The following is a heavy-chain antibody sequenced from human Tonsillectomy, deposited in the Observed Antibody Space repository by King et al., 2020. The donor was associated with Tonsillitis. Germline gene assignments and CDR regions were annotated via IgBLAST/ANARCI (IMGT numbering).Heavy chain of an antibody. J-gene: IGHJ4*02. Sequence: VQLQESGPGLVKPSGTLSLTCAVSGDSISSTNWWSWVRQPPGKGLEWIGEISHSGSTNYNPSLKSRVTIPVDKSKNQFSLNLISVTAADTAVYFCARVGPAAGKLDYWGQGTLVTVSS. CDR1: GDSISSTNW. V-gene: IGHV4-4*02. D-gene: IGHD6-13*01. CDR3: ARVGPAAGKLDY. CDR2: ISHSGST.